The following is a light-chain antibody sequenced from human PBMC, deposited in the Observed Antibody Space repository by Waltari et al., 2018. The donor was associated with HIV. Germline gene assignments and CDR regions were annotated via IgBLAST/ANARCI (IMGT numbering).Light chain of an antibody. CDR1: SSNLGTNY. Sequence: QSVLTQPPSVSAAPGQTVTLPCSGTSSNLGTNYVSWYHQVPGTTPKLLIYETSKRPSGIPDRFSGSKSGTSATLGITGVQTADEADYYCGTWDDSLGAVVFGGGTRVTV. CDR3: GTWDDSLGAVV. J-gene: IGLJ2*01. CDR2: ETS. V-gene: IGLV1-51*02.